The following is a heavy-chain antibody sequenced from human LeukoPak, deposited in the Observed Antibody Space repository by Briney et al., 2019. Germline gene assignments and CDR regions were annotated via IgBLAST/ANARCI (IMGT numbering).Heavy chain of an antibody. V-gene: IGHV7-4-1*02. Sequence: ASVKVSCKASGYTFTKYGITWVRQAPGQGLEWMGWINTNTGNPTYAQGFTGRFVFSLDTSVSTAYLQISSLKAEDTAVYYCARVRQLVLWDYWGQGTLVTVSS. CDR1: GYTFTKYG. J-gene: IGHJ4*02. CDR2: INTNTGNP. D-gene: IGHD6-13*01. CDR3: ARVRQLVLWDY.